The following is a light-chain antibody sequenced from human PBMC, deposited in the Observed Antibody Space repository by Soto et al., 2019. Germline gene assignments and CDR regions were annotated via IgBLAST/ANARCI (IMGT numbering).Light chain of an antibody. CDR3: QVWDSSSYHPV. J-gene: IGLJ2*01. Sequence: SSELTQPPSVSVPPGQTARITCGGKNIGSKSVQWYQQKPGQAPAVVVSDNSDRPSGIPERFSGSNSGNTATLTISRVEAGDEADYYCQVWDSSSYHPVFGGGTKLTVL. CDR2: DNS. V-gene: IGLV3-21*02. CDR1: NIGSKS.